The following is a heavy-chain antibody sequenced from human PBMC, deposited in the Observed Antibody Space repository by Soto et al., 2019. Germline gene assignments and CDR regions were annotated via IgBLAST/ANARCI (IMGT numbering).Heavy chain of an antibody. D-gene: IGHD4-17*01. J-gene: IGHJ4*02. CDR1: GFTFSSYG. Sequence: VQLVESGGGVVQPGRSLRLSCAASGFTFSSYGMHWVRQAPGKGLEWVAVISYDGSNKYYADSVKGRFTISRDNSKNTLYLQMNSLRAEDTAVYYCAKGDDYGDYNYFDYWGQGTLVTVSS. V-gene: IGHV3-30*18. CDR3: AKGDDYGDYNYFDY. CDR2: ISYDGSNK.